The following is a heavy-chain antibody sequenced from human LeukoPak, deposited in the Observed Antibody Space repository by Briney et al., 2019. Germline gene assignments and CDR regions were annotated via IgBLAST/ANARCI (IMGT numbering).Heavy chain of an antibody. D-gene: IGHD2-2*02. Sequence: PSETLSLTCTVSGGSISSSSYYWGWIRQPPGKGLEWIGSIYYSGSTYYNPSLKSRVTISVDTSKNQFSLKLSSVTAAATAVYYCARRDVYPAGVVYWGQGTLVTVSS. V-gene: IGHV4-39*01. CDR1: GGSISSSSYY. CDR3: ARRDVYPAGVVY. J-gene: IGHJ4*02. CDR2: IYYSGST.